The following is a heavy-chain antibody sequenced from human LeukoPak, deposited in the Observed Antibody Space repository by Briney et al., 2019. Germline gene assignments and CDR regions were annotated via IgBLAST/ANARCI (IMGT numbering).Heavy chain of an antibody. CDR1: GYTFTTYD. V-gene: IGHV1-8*01. CDR2: MNPNSGNT. J-gene: IGHJ4*02. Sequence: ASVKVSCKSSGYTFTTYDINWVRQATGQGLEWMGWMNPNSGNTGNAQKFQGRVTMTRNTSMSTAYMELNSLRSEDTGVYYCARANYYGSGKKDLDYWGQGTLVTVSS. D-gene: IGHD3-10*01. CDR3: ARANYYGSGKKDLDY.